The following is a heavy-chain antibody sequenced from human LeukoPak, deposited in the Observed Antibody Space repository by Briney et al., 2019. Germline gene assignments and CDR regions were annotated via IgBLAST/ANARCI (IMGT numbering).Heavy chain of an antibody. CDR2: ISSSGSTI. CDR1: GFTFSSYG. J-gene: IGHJ5*02. V-gene: IGHV3-48*03. D-gene: IGHD6-19*01. Sequence: GGSLRLSCAASGFTFSSYGMNWVRQAPGKGLEWVSYISSSGSTIYYADSVKGRFTISRDNAKNSLYLQMNSLRAEDTAVYYCARDNRYSSGWYGRFDPWGQGTLVTVSS. CDR3: ARDNRYSSGWYGRFDP.